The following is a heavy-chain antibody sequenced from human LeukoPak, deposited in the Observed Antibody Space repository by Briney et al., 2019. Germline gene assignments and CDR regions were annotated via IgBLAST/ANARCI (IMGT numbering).Heavy chain of an antibody. J-gene: IGHJ4*02. CDR2: ITPIFGTA. V-gene: IGHV1-69*01. CDR3: ARDAAIYDSGAYYYLW. D-gene: IGHD3-22*01. Sequence: SVKVSCKASGGTFSRYAISWVRQAPGQGLEWMGGITPIFGTANYAQKFQGRVTITADESTRTAYMEPRSLKSEDTAVYYCARDAAIYDSGAYYYLWWGQGTLVTVSS. CDR1: GGTFSRYA.